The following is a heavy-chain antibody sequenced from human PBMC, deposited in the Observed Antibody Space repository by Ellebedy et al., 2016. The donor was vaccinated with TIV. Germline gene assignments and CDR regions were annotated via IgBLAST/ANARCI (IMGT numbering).Heavy chain of an antibody. V-gene: IGHV3-7*01. CDR2: IKQDGSEK. J-gene: IGHJ6*02. CDR3: ARTKTGREDA. D-gene: IGHD3-9*01. CDR1: GFSFSDYE. Sequence: PGGSLRLSCAASGFSFSDYEMTWVRQAPGKGLEWVAYIKQDGSEKYYVDSVKGRFTISRDNAKTSLYLQMNSLRAEDTAVYYCARTKTGREDAWGQGTTVTASS.